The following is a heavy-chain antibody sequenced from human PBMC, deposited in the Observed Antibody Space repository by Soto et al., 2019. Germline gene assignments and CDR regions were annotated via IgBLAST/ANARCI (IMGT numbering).Heavy chain of an antibody. D-gene: IGHD3-3*01. CDR1: GFTFSSYD. V-gene: IGHV3-13*01. J-gene: IGHJ2*01. Sequence: EVQLVESGGGLVQPGGSLRLSCAASGFTFSSYDMHWVRQATGKGLEWVSAIGTAGDTYYPGSVKGRFTISRENAKNSLYLQMNSLRAEDTAVYYCARADYDFWSGCLDLWGRGTLVTVSS. CDR3: ARADYDFWSGCLDL. CDR2: IGTAGDT.